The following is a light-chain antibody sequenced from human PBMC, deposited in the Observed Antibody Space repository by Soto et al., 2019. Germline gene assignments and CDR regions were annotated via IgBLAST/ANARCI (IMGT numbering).Light chain of an antibody. CDR3: QQRGRWLT. V-gene: IGKV3-11*01. J-gene: IGKJ4*01. CDR1: QSVGSY. Sequence: EIVLTQSPATLSLSPGQRAALSSRASQSVGSYLAWYQQKPGQAPRLLIYDASHRATGIPARFSGSGSGTDFTLTISSLEPEDFAVYFCQQRGRWLTFGGGTKVEIK. CDR2: DAS.